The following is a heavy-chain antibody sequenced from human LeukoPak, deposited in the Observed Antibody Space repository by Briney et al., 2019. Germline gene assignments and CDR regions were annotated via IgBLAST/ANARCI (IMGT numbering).Heavy chain of an antibody. D-gene: IGHD2-2*01. J-gene: IGHJ5*02. CDR3: ARDGAPYQLLLNWFDP. CDR2: ISYDGSNK. CDR1: GFTFSSYA. Sequence: GGPLRLSCAASGFTFSSYAMHWVRQAPGKGLEWVAVISYDGSNKYYADSVKGRFTISRDNSKNTLYLQMNSLRAEDTAVYYCARDGAPYQLLLNWFDPWGQGTQVTVSS. V-gene: IGHV3-30-3*01.